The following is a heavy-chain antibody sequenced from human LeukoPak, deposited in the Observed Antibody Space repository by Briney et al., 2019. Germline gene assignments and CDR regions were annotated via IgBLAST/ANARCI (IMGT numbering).Heavy chain of an antibody. CDR2: INPSGGST. V-gene: IGHV1-46*01. D-gene: IGHD2-2*01. CDR3: ARALIVVVPAARPDAFDI. Sequence: GASVKVSCKASGYTFTSYYMHWVRRAPGQGLEWMGIINPSGGSTSYAQKFQGRVTMTRDTSTSTVYMELSSLRSEDTAVYYCARALIVVVPAARPDAFDIWGQGTMVTVSS. CDR1: GYTFTSYY. J-gene: IGHJ3*02.